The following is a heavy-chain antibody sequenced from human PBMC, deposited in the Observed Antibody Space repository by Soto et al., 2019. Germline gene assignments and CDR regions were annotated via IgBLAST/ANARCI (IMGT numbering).Heavy chain of an antibody. V-gene: IGHV3-33*01. Sequence: QVQLVESGGGVVQPGRSLRLSCAASGFTFSSYGMHWVRQAPGKGLEWVAVIWYDGSNKYYADSVKSRFTISRDNSKNTLYLQMNSLRAEDTAVYYCARVEYYYGSGADYWGQGTLVTVSS. J-gene: IGHJ4*02. CDR2: IWYDGSNK. CDR1: GFTFSSYG. CDR3: ARVEYYYGSGADY. D-gene: IGHD3-10*01.